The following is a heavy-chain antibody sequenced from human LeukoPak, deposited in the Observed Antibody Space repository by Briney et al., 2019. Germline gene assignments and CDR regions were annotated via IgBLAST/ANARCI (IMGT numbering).Heavy chain of an antibody. Sequence: SQTQSLTCTVSGGSISSGDYYWSWIRQPPGKGLEWIAYMYYSGSTYYNPSLKSRVTMSADTSKNQLSLKLSSVTAADTAVYYCARPYYYDSRIDPWGQGILVTVSS. D-gene: IGHD3-22*01. J-gene: IGHJ5*02. CDR1: GGSISSGDYY. CDR3: ARPYYYDSRIDP. CDR2: MYYSGST. V-gene: IGHV4-30-4*01.